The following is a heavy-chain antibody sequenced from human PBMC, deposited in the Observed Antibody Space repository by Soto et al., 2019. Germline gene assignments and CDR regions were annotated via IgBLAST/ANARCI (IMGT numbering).Heavy chain of an antibody. CDR3: AKGTWDYYYDSSGYYVDWFDP. Sequence: QVQLVESGGGVVQPGRSLRLSCAASGFTFSSYGMHWVRQAPGKGLEWVAVISYDGSNKYYADSVKGRFTISRDSSKNTLYLQMNSLRAEDTAVYYCAKGTWDYYYDSSGYYVDWFDPWGQGTLVTVSS. CDR1: GFTFSSYG. J-gene: IGHJ5*02. V-gene: IGHV3-30*18. CDR2: ISYDGSNK. D-gene: IGHD3-22*01.